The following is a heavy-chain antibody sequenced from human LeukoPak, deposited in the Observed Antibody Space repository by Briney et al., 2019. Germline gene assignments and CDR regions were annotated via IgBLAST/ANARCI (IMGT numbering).Heavy chain of an antibody. J-gene: IGHJ5*02. CDR3: ARGKRGIPVVPAATGDSSSWYH. V-gene: IGHV1-2*02. CDR1: GYTFTGYY. CDR2: INPNSGGT. Sequence: ASVKVSCKASGYTFTGYYMRWVRQAPGQGLEWMGWINPNSGGTNYAQKFQGRVTMTRDTSISTAYMELSRLRSDDTAVYYCARGKRGIPVVPAATGDSSSWYHWGQGTLVTVSS. D-gene: IGHD6-13*01.